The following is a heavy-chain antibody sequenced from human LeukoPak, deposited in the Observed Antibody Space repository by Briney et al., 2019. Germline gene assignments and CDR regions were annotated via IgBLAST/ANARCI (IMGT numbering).Heavy chain of an antibody. CDR3: ARKGPYLDN. V-gene: IGHV1-2*02. J-gene: IGHJ4*02. Sequence: ASVKVSCKASGYTFTGYYIHWVRQAPGQGLEWMGWINPNSGSTNYAQKFQGRVTMTRDTSISTVYMELSRLTSDDTAVYYCARKGPYLDNWGQGTLVTVSS. CDR1: GYTFTGYY. CDR2: INPNSGST.